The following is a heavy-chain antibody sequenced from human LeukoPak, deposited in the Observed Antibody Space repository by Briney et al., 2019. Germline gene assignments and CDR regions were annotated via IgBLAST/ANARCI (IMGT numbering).Heavy chain of an antibody. J-gene: IGHJ4*02. CDR3: ARGGHRGYSGYEDY. Sequence: GRSLRLSCAASGFTFSSYAMHWVRQAPGKGLEWVAVISYDGSNKYYADSVKGRFTISRDNSKNTLYLQMNSLRAEDTAVYYCARGGHRGYSGYEDYWGQGTLVTVSS. CDR1: GFTFSSYA. D-gene: IGHD5-12*01. V-gene: IGHV3-30*04. CDR2: ISYDGSNK.